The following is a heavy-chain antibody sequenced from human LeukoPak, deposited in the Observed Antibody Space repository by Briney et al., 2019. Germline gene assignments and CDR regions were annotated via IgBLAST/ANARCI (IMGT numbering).Heavy chain of an antibody. CDR3: ATDPYYYGSGSYYNKSGWFDP. CDR2: FDPEDGET. CDR1: GYTLTELS. D-gene: IGHD3-10*01. J-gene: IGHJ5*02. Sequence: ASVKVSCKVSGYTLTELSMHWVRQAPGKGLEWMGGFDPEDGETIYAQKFQGRVTMTEDTSTDTAYMELSSLRSEDTAVYYWATDPYYYGSGSYYNKSGWFDPWGQGTLVTVSS. V-gene: IGHV1-24*01.